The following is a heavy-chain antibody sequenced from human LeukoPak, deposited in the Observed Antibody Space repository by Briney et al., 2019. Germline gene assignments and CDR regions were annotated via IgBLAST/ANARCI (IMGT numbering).Heavy chain of an antibody. Sequence: GSLRLSCAASGFTFSSYWLHWVRQGPGKGHVWVSYINSDGSSTNYADSVRGRFTISRDNSKNTLYLQMNSLRAEDTAVYYCAKDVLVATTGSLFDYWGQGTLVTVSS. CDR1: GFTFSSYW. J-gene: IGHJ4*02. V-gene: IGHV3-74*01. D-gene: IGHD5-12*01. CDR3: AKDVLVATTGSLFDY. CDR2: INSDGSST.